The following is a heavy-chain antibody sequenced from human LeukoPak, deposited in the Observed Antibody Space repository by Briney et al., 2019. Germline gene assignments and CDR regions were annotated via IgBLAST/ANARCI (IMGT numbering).Heavy chain of an antibody. Sequence: GGSLRLSCAASGLTFSSSAMSWVRQAPGKGLEWVSSISGSGYVTYYADSVKGRFTLSRDNFENTLYLRMNSLRAEDTAVYYCAVNGSSWYDYWGQGTLVTVSS. CDR2: ISGSGYVT. CDR1: GLTFSSSA. J-gene: IGHJ4*02. V-gene: IGHV3-23*01. CDR3: AVNGSSWYDY. D-gene: IGHD6-13*01.